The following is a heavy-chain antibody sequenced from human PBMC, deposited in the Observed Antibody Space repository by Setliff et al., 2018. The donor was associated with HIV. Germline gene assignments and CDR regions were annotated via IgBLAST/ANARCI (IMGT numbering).Heavy chain of an antibody. Sequence: SETLSLTCTVSGDFISSGNFPWNWIRQPAGKGPEWIGLIYTRGSVSYNPSLMSRVTISLDTSKNQLSLKLSSVTAADTAVYYCTREFFYWGQGILVTVSS. V-gene: IGHV4-61*02. J-gene: IGHJ4*02. D-gene: IGHD3-3*01. CDR2: IYTRGSV. CDR1: GDFISSGNFP. CDR3: TREFFY.